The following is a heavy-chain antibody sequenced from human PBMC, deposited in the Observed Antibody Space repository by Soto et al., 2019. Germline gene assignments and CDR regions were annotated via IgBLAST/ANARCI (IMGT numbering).Heavy chain of an antibody. CDR1: GGTFSSYA. CDR2: IIPIFGTA. Sequence: SVKVSCKASGGTFSSYAISWVQQAPGQGLEWMGGIIPIFGTANYAQKFQGRVTITADESTSTAYMELSSLRSEDTAVYYCARGHRYSGSYYIGWGQGTLVTSPQ. CDR3: ARGHRYSGSYYIG. J-gene: IGHJ4*02. V-gene: IGHV1-69*13. D-gene: IGHD1-26*01.